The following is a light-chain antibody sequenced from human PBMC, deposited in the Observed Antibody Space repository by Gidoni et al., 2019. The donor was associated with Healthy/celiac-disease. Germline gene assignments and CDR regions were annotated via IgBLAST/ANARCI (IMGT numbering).Light chain of an antibody. CDR3: QQSYSTPFA. CDR1: QSISSY. J-gene: IGKJ4*01. Sequence: DMQQTQSPSSLSASVGDRVTITCRARQSISSYLNWYQQKPGKAPKLLIYAASSLQSGVPSRFSGSGSGTDFTLTISSLQPEDFATYYCQQSYSTPFAFXGXTKVEIK. CDR2: AAS. V-gene: IGKV1-39*01.